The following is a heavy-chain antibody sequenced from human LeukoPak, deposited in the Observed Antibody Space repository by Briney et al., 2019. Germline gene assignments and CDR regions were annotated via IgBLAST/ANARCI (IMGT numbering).Heavy chain of an antibody. CDR1: GFTFSSHW. CDR3: ARGGSPPEALGDAFDI. V-gene: IGHV3-74*03. CDR2: VSSDGSST. J-gene: IGHJ3*02. Sequence: GGSLRLSCVVSGFTFSSHWIHWVRRAPGKGLVWVSRVSSDGSSTMYADSVQGRFTISRDNAKNTLYLQMNSLRAGDTAVYYCARGGSPPEALGDAFDIWGQGTMVTVSS. D-gene: IGHD1-26*01.